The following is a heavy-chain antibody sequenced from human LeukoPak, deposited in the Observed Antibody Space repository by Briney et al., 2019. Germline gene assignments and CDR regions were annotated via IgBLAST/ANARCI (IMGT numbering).Heavy chain of an antibody. Sequence: KASETLSLTCTVSGYSISSGYYWGWIRQPPGKGLEWIGSIYHSGSTYYNPSLKSRVTISVDTSKNQFSLKLSSVTAADTAVYYCARDPLDCTNGVCYFDYWGQGTLVTVSS. J-gene: IGHJ4*02. V-gene: IGHV4-38-2*02. CDR1: GYSISSGYY. D-gene: IGHD2-8*01. CDR2: IYHSGST. CDR3: ARDPLDCTNGVCYFDY.